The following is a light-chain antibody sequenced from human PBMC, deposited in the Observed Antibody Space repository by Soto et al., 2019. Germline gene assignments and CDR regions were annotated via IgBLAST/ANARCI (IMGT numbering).Light chain of an antibody. J-gene: IGKJ2*01. V-gene: IGKV3-20*01. CDR2: GAS. CDR1: QSVSSNH. CDR3: QQYGSSTYT. Sequence: EIVLTQSPGSLSLSPRERATLSCRASQSVSSNHLAWYQQKPGQAPRLLIYGASRRATGIPDRFSGSGSGTEFTLTISRLEPEDFAVYYCQQYGSSTYTFVQGTKVEIK.